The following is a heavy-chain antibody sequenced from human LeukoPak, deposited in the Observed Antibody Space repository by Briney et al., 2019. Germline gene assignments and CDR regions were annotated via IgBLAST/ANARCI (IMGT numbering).Heavy chain of an antibody. Sequence: SETLSLTCTVSGGSISSYYWSCIWQPPGKGLEWIGYIYYSGSTNYNPSLKSRVTISVDTSQNQFSLKLRSVTAADTAVYYCAARPFYYGSGSYPPFSYWGQGTLVTVSS. V-gene: IGHV4-59*01. CDR1: GGSISSYY. D-gene: IGHD3-10*01. CDR2: IYYSGST. CDR3: AARPFYYGSGSYPPFSY. J-gene: IGHJ4*02.